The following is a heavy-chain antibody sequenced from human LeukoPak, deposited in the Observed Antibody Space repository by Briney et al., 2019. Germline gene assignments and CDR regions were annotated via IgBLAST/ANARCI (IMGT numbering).Heavy chain of an antibody. CDR2: ISAYNGNT. V-gene: IGHV1-18*01. J-gene: IGHJ4*02. D-gene: IGHD5-18*01. CDR1: GYTFTSYG. CDR3: VRDLGVDTSMIFFDY. Sequence: ASVKVSCKASGYTFTSYGISWVRQAPGQGPEWMGWISAYNGNTNYAQKLQGRVTMTTDTSTSTAYMELRSLRSDDTAVYYCVRDLGVDTSMIFFDYWGQGTRVTVSS.